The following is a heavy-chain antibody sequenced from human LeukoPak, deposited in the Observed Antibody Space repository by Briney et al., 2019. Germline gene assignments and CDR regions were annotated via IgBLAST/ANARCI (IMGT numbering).Heavy chain of an antibody. V-gene: IGHV1-46*01. CDR3: ASLAAAGHVAPMPFDY. J-gene: IGHJ4*02. CDR1: GYTFTSYY. D-gene: IGHD6-13*01. Sequence: ASVKVSCKASGYTFTSYYMHWVRQPPGQGREGMGIINSSDGSKSNAQKFHGRVAMTRHTSTHTVYIELSSLRSEDTPGYYCASLAAAGHVAPMPFDYWGQGALVSVSS. CDR2: INSSDGSK.